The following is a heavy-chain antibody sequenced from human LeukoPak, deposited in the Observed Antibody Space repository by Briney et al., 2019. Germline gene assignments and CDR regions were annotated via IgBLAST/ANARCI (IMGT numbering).Heavy chain of an antibody. D-gene: IGHD2-8*02. CDR1: GYTFTGYW. CDR2: ISPSGGST. CDR3: ARDPTLTGIPGFNWFDP. J-gene: IGHJ5*02. V-gene: IGHV1-46*01. Sequence: GASVKVSCKAFGYTFTGYWMHWVRQAPGQGPEWMGVISPSGGSTIYAQKFKGRVTLTRDMSTSTDYLELSSLRSDDTAVYYCARDPTLTGIPGFNWFDPWGQGTLVTVSS.